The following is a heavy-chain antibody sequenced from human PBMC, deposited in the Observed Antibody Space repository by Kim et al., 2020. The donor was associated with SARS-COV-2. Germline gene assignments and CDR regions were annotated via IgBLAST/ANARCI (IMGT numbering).Heavy chain of an antibody. V-gene: IGHV1-58*01. CDR3: ATAA. Sequence: SVKVSCKASGFSFTNSTVQWVRQARGQRLEYIGWIVVGSGDTNYAQKFQERVTITRGMSTSTAYMELSSLRSEDTGVYYCATAAWGQGTLVTVSS. CDR1: GFSFTNST. J-gene: IGHJ4*02. CDR2: IVVGSGDT.